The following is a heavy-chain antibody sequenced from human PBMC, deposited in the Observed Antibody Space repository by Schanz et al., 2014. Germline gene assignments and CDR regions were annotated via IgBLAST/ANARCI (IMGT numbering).Heavy chain of an antibody. V-gene: IGHV1-46*03. J-gene: IGHJ4*02. CDR2: INPSSGTT. CDR1: GYTFTSYG. Sequence: QLMQSGSEVRKPGASVKVSCKASGYTFTSYGITWVRQAPGQGLEWMGKINPSSGTTRIAQNCQGRLTVTRDTSTSTVNMELSSLRSEDTAVYYCARGGFFDSTIFDAWGQGTLVTVSS. D-gene: IGHD2-2*01. CDR3: ARGGFFDSTIFDA.